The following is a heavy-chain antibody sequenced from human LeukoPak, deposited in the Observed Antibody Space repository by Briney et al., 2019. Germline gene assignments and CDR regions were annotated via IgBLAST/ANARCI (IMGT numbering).Heavy chain of an antibody. D-gene: IGHD3-10*01. CDR2: MRHSGST. CDR3: ARGGNRFGGFYFDY. Sequence: SQTLSLTCTVSADSISSGGHYWSWIRQHPGKGLESIGFMRHSGSTSHNPSLKGRVAISVDASKNQFSLRLSSVTATDTAVYYCARGGNRFGGFYFDYWGQGSLVTVSS. CDR1: ADSISSGGHY. J-gene: IGHJ4*02. V-gene: IGHV4-31*03.